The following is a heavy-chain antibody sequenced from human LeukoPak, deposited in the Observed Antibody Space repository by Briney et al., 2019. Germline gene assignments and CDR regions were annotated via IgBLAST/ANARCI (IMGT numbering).Heavy chain of an antibody. CDR2: IYYSGST. D-gene: IGHD3-22*01. J-gene: IGHJ4*02. CDR1: GGSISSSSYY. CDR3: ARQPVVVNFDY. V-gene: IGHV4-39*01. Sequence: SETPSLTCTVPGGSISSSSYYWGWIRQPPGKGLEWIGSIYYSGSTYYNPSLKSRVTISVDTSKNQFSLKLSSVTAADTAVYYCARQPVVVNFDYWGQGTLVTVSS.